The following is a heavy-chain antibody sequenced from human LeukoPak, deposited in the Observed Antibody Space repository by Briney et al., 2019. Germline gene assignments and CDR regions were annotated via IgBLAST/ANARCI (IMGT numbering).Heavy chain of an antibody. J-gene: IGHJ5*02. V-gene: IGHV1-2*06. CDR2: INPNSGGT. Sequence: GASVKVSCKVSGYTLTELSMHWVRQAPGQGLEWMGRINPNSGGTNYAQKFQGRVTMTRDTSISTAYMELSRLRSDDTAVYYCAREGFDPWGQGTLVTVSS. CDR3: AREGFDP. CDR1: GYTLTELS.